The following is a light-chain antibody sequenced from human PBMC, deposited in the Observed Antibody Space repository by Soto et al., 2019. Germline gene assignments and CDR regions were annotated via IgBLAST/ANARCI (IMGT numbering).Light chain of an antibody. CDR3: CSYAGSRYYV. CDR2: EGS. Sequence: QSALTQPASVSGSLGQSITISCTGTSSDVGSYNLVSWYQQHPGKAPKLMIYEGSKRPSGVSNRFSGSKSGNTASLTISWLQAEDEADYYCCSYAGSRYYVFGTGTKVTVL. CDR1: SSDVGSYNL. V-gene: IGLV2-23*01. J-gene: IGLJ1*01.